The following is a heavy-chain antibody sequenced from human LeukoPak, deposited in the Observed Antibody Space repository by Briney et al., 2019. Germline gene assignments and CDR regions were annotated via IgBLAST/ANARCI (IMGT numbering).Heavy chain of an antibody. Sequence: SETLSLTCAVYGGSFSGYYWSWIRQPPGKGLEWIGEINHSGSTSNHNPSLKSRVTMSVDTSKNQFSLKLSSVTAADTAVYYCARKSGYARDYWGQGNLVTASS. D-gene: IGHD5-12*01. CDR3: ARKSGYARDY. CDR1: GGSFSGYY. CDR2: INHSGSTS. J-gene: IGHJ4*02. V-gene: IGHV4-34*01.